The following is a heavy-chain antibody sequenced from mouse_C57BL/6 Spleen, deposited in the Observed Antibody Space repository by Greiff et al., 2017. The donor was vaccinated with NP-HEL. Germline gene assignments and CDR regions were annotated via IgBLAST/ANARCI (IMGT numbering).Heavy chain of an antibody. D-gene: IGHD2-5*01. Sequence: VKLQQPGAELVKPGASVKLSCKASGYTFTSYWMHWVKPRPGRGLEWIGRIDPTSGGTKYNEKFKSKATLTVDKPSSTAYMQLSSLTSEDSAVYYCARAYYSNRAMDYWGQGTSVTVSS. CDR3: ARAYYSNRAMDY. CDR2: IDPTSGGT. V-gene: IGHV1-72*01. J-gene: IGHJ4*01. CDR1: GYTFTSYW.